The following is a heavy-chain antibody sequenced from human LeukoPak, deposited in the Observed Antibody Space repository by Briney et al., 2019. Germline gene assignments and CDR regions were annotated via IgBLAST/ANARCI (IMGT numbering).Heavy chain of an antibody. CDR2: ISSSGGGDTT. CDR3: ARADRSGWYIDL. D-gene: IGHD3-10*01. CDR1: GFTFSMSA. Sequence: GGSLRLSCAASGFTFSMSAMNWVRQAPGKGLEWVSYISSSGGGDTTYYADSVKGRFTVSRDNVKTSLFLQMNTLRAEDTAVYYCARADRSGWYIDLWGRGTLVTVSS. J-gene: IGHJ2*01. V-gene: IGHV3-48*01.